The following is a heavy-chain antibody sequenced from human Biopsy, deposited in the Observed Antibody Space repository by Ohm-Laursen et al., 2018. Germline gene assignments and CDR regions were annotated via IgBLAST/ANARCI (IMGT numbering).Heavy chain of an antibody. D-gene: IGHD3-22*01. Sequence: ASVKVSCKASGYTFTGYHVHWVRQAPGQGLEWMGWINAKTGDTNYAQKFQGRVTMTRDTSISTAYVDLSSLRSDDTAVYYCTRGGYYYDSLAYYYWFDPWGQGTMVTVSS. J-gene: IGHJ5*02. CDR1: GYTFTGYH. V-gene: IGHV1-2*02. CDR3: TRGGYYYDSLAYYYWFDP. CDR2: INAKTGDT.